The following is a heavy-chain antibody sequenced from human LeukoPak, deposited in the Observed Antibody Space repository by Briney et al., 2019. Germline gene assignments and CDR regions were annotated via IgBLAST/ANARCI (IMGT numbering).Heavy chain of an antibody. CDR3: ATAQTYYSDSSGLRDAFDV. Sequence: GGSLRLSCATSGFTLDSYTMHWVRQAPGKGLEWISSISNGGSFIYYTDSLKGRFTISRDNANNSVFLQMDNLRVEDTAVYYCATAQTYYSDSSGLRDAFDVWGQGTMVTVSS. J-gene: IGHJ3*01. CDR1: GFTLDSYT. CDR2: ISNGGSFI. V-gene: IGHV3-21*01. D-gene: IGHD3-22*01.